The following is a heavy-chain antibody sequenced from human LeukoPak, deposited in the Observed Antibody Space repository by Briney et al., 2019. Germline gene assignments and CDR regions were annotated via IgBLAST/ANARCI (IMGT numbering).Heavy chain of an antibody. CDR3: ARGREVFDI. V-gene: IGHV1-69*05. CDR1: GGTFSSYA. J-gene: IGHJ3*02. Sequence: GASVKVSCKASGGTFSSYAISWVRQAPGQGLEWMGGIIPIFGTANYAQKFQGRVTMTTDTSTSTAYMELRSLRSDDTAVYYCARGREVFDIWGQGTMVTVSS. CDR2: IIPIFGTA.